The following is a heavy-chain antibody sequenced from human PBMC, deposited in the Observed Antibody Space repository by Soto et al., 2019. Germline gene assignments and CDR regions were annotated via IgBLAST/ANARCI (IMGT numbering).Heavy chain of an antibody. CDR1: GGSFNNYV. V-gene: IGHV1-69*06. J-gene: IGHJ3*02. D-gene: IGHD4-17*01. CDR2: IIPNYEAA. CDR3: ARYWNAGTLYGAFDI. Sequence: QVQLVQSGAEVRKPGTSVKVSCEASGGSFNNYVISWLRQSRGQGLEWMGGIIPNYEAANYAQKFRGRLTITADKATNTAYLELNSLRPEDTATYFCARYWNAGTLYGAFDIWGQGTTVIVS.